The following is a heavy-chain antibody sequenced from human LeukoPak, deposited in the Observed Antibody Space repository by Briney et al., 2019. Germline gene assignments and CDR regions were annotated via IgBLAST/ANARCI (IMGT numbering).Heavy chain of an antibody. J-gene: IGHJ4*02. D-gene: IGHD4-23*01. CDR1: GFTFSSYD. V-gene: IGHV3-13*01. Sequence: PGGSLRLSCAASGFTFSSYDMHWVRQATGKGLEWVSAIGTAGDTYYPGSVKGRFTISGENAKNSLYLQMNSLRAGDTAVYYCARGNSKEMYFDYWGQGTLVTVSS. CDR3: ARGNSKEMYFDY. CDR2: IGTAGDT.